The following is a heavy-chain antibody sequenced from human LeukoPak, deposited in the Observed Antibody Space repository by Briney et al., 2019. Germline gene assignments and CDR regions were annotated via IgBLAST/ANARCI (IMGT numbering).Heavy chain of an antibody. Sequence: SGGSLRLSCAVSGFTFSSIYMSWVRQAPGKGLEWVSFIYSDGNTYYGDSVKGRFTLSRDNSKNTLSLQMNSLRADDTAVYYCAKDRVPSHWGQGTLVTVSS. CDR2: IYSDGNT. CDR1: GFTFSSIY. D-gene: IGHD3-10*01. CDR3: AKDRVPSH. V-gene: IGHV3-53*01. J-gene: IGHJ4*02.